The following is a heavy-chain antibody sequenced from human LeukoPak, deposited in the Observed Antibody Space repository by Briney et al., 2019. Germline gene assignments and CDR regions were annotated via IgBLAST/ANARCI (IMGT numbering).Heavy chain of an antibody. CDR2: ITWNSGSI. J-gene: IGHJ4*02. Sequence: GGSLRLSCEASGFTFDDYAMHWVRQAPGKGLEWVSGITWNSGSIDYADSVKGRFTISRDNAKNSLYLQMNSLRAEDTALYYCGKDMYSSSWNFFDYWGRGTLVTVSS. CDR3: GKDMYSSSWNFFDY. CDR1: GFTFDDYA. V-gene: IGHV3-9*01. D-gene: IGHD6-13*01.